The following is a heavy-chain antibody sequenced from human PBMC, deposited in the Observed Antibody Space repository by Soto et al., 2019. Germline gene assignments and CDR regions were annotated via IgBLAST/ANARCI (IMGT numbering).Heavy chain of an antibody. J-gene: IGHJ6*02. CDR2: IRSKAYGGTR. D-gene: IGHD6-19*01. Sequence: EVQLVEAGGGLVQPGRSRRLSCTASGFTFGDYTMSWVRQAPGKGLEWVGFIRSKAYGGTRRYAASVEGRFTISRDDSKSIVYLQMNGLKTEDSGVYYCTRDSQWLVQAYGVDVWGQGTTVTVSS. CDR1: GFTFGDYT. CDR3: TRDSQWLVQAYGVDV. V-gene: IGHV3-49*04.